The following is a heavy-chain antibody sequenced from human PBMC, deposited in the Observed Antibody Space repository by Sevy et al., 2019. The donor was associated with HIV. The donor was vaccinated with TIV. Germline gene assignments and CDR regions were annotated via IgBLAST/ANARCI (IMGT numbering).Heavy chain of an antibody. CDR2: IKSKTDGGTT. J-gene: IGHJ3*02. D-gene: IGHD3-3*01. CDR3: TTVSDFWSGYFPLGAFDI. CDR1: GFTFSNAW. V-gene: IGHV3-15*01. Sequence: GGSLRLSCAASGFTFSNAWMSWVRQAPGKGLEWVGRIKSKTDGGTTDYAAPVKGRLTITRHDLKNTLYLQMNSLTTEDTAVYYCTTVSDFWSGYFPLGAFDIWGQGTMVTVSS.